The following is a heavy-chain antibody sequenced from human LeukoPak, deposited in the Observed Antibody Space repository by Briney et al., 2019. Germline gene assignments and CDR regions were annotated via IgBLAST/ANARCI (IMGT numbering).Heavy chain of an antibody. CDR1: GGSISSNSYY. CDR3: ARHQLLFDY. D-gene: IGHD2-2*01. CDR2: INHSGST. Sequence: SETLSLTCAVSGGSISSNSYYWGWIRQPPGKGLEWIGEINHSGSTNYNPSLKSRVTISVDTSKNQFSLKLSSVTAADTAVYYCARHQLLFDYWGQGTLVTVSS. J-gene: IGHJ4*02. V-gene: IGHV4-39*01.